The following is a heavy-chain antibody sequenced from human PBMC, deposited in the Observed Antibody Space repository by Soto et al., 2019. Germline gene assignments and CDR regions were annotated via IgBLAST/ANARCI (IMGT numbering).Heavy chain of an antibody. CDR3: ARDRYYDFWSGYYFRYFEY. D-gene: IGHD3-3*01. Sequence: ASVKVSCKASGYTFTSYGICWVRQAPGQGLEWMGWISAYNGNTNYAQKLQGRVTMTTDTSTSTAYMELRSLRSDDTAVYYCARDRYYDFWSGYYFRYFEYWGQGTLVTVSS. CDR2: ISAYNGNT. V-gene: IGHV1-18*01. CDR1: GYTFTSYG. J-gene: IGHJ4*02.